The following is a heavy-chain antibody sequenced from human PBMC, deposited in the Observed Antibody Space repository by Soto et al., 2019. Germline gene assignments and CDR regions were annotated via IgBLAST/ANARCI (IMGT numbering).Heavy chain of an antibody. D-gene: IGHD3-10*01. V-gene: IGHV3-23*01. Sequence: GGSLRLSCSASGFTFSSFAMSWVRQAPGKGLDWVSAISGSGGSTYSADSVKGRFTISRDNSKNTLYLQMSSLRAEDTAVYYCARGFPADKGSTPDFWGPGSLVTVSS. J-gene: IGHJ4*02. CDR3: ARGFPADKGSTPDF. CDR1: GFTFSSFA. CDR2: ISGSGGST.